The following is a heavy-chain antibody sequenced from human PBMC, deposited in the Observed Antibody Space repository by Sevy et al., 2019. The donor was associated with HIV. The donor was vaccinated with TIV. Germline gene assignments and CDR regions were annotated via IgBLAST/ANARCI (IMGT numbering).Heavy chain of an antibody. V-gene: IGHV3-30*18. Sequence: GGSLRLSCVTSGFTFRTSGMHWVRQSPGKGLEWVAVISYDEAHKNYADSVKGRFSISKDNSKNTLYLQMSSLRTEDTAVYYCAKDYSAGITMVRGAHRARGDDFDYWGQGTQVTVSS. J-gene: IGHJ4*02. CDR2: ISYDEAHK. CDR3: AKDYSAGITMVRGAHRARGDDFDY. D-gene: IGHD3-10*01. CDR1: GFTFRTSG.